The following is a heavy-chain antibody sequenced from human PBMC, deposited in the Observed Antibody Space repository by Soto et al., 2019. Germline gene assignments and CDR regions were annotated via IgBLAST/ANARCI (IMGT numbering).Heavy chain of an antibody. J-gene: IGHJ3*02. CDR1: GGSISSYY. Sequence: SETLSLTCTVSGGSISSYYWSWIRQPPGKGLEWIGYIHYSGSTDSNPSLKSRVTISGDTSKNQFSLKLSSVTAADTAVYYCARASYDSSGLDAFDIWGQGTMVTVS. CDR3: ARASYDSSGLDAFDI. D-gene: IGHD3-22*01. V-gene: IGHV4-59*01. CDR2: IHYSGST.